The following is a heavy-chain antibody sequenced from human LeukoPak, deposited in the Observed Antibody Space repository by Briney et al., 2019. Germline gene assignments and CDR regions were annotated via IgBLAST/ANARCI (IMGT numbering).Heavy chain of an antibody. Sequence: ASVKVSCKVSGYTLTELSMHWVRQAPGKGLEWMGGFDPEDGETIYAQKFQGRVTMTEDTSTDTAYMELSSLRSEDTAVYYCARGRRWMTTVTTYQRGNYYGMDVWGQGTTVAVSS. J-gene: IGHJ6*02. D-gene: IGHD4-17*01. CDR2: FDPEDGET. CDR3: ARGRRWMTTVTTYQRGNYYGMDV. V-gene: IGHV1-24*01. CDR1: GYTLTELS.